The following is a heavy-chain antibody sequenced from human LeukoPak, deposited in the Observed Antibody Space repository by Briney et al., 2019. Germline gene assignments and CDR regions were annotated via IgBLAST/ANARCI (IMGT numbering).Heavy chain of an antibody. J-gene: IGHJ6*02. CDR3: AREGYCSRTSCLAQYSYYGMDV. V-gene: IGHV3-48*03. CDR1: GFNSSSYE. D-gene: IGHD2-2*01. CDR2: ISSSGSTI. Sequence: GGSLRLSCAASGFNSSSYEMNWVHQAPGKGLEWVSYISSSGSTIYYADSVKGRFTISRDNAKNSLYLQMNSLRAEDTAVYYCAREGYCSRTSCLAQYSYYGMDVWGQGTTVTVSS.